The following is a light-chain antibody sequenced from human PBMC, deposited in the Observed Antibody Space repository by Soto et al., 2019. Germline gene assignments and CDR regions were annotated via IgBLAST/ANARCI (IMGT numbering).Light chain of an antibody. Sequence: QSVLTQPPSVTGAPGQRVTISCTGKNSNIGAGSGVNWYQQFPDKAPKLLIYANTHRPSGVPDRFSGSTSATSASLAITGLQTQDEADYYCQSFDSSLTGLIFGGGTKVTVL. CDR2: ANT. CDR1: NSNIGAGSG. CDR3: QSFDSSLTGLI. V-gene: IGLV1-40*01. J-gene: IGLJ2*01.